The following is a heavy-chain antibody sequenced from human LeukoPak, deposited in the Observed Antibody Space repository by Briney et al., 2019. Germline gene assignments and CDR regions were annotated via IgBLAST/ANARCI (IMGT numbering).Heavy chain of an antibody. J-gene: IGHJ6*03. CDR1: GFTFSSYS. D-gene: IGHD3-3*01. V-gene: IGHV3-21*01. CDR2: ISSSSSYI. Sequence: PGGSLRLSCAASGFTFSSYSMNWVRQAPGKGLEWVSSISSSSSYIYYAVSVKGRFTISRDNAKNSLYLQMNSLRAEDTAVYYCAREGPDFWSGYLDYYYYYMDVWGKGTTVTVSS. CDR3: AREGPDFWSGYLDYYYYYMDV.